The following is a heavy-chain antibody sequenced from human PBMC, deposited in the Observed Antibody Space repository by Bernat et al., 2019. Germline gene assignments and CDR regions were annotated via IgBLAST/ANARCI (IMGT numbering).Heavy chain of an antibody. V-gene: IGHV3-33*01. CDR2: IWYDGSNK. CDR3: ARAPHYYDSSGYYIYYYYGMDV. J-gene: IGHJ6*02. Sequence: QVQLVESGGGVVQPGRSLRLSCAASGFTFSSYGMHWVRQAPGKGLEWVAVIWYDGSNKYYADSVKGRFTISRDNSKNTLYLQMNSLRAEDTAVYYCARAPHYYDSSGYYIYYYYGMDVWGQGTTVTVSS. D-gene: IGHD3-22*01. CDR1: GFTFSSYG.